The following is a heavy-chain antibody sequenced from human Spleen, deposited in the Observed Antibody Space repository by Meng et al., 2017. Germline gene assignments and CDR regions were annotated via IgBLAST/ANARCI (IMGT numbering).Heavy chain of an antibody. V-gene: IGHV1-69*05. J-gene: IGHJ3*02. Sequence: SVKVSCKASGGTFSSYAISWVRQAPGQGLEWMGGIIPIFGTANYAQKFQGRVTITTDESTSTAYMELSSLRSEDTAVYYCATARGPYYYGPPGAFDIWGQGTMVTVSS. D-gene: IGHD3-10*01. CDR3: ATARGPYYYGPPGAFDI. CDR1: GGTFSSYA. CDR2: IIPIFGTA.